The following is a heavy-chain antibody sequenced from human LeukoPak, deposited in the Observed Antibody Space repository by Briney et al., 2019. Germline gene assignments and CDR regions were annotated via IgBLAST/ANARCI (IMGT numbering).Heavy chain of an antibody. CDR3: ARDPRYYDSSGYFHGMDV. D-gene: IGHD3-22*01. CDR2: IYYSGST. CDR1: GGSISSYY. J-gene: IGHJ6*02. Sequence: SETLSLTCTVSGGSISSYYWSWIRQPPGKGLEWIGYIYYSGSTNYNPSLKSRVTISVDTSKNQFSLKLSSVTAADTAVYYCARDPRYYDSSGYFHGMDVWGQGTTVTVSS. V-gene: IGHV4-59*01.